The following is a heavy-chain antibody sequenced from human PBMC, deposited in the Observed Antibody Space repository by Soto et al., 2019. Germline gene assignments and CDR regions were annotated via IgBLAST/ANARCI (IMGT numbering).Heavy chain of an antibody. D-gene: IGHD6-13*01. CDR1: GFTFSSYG. Sequence: QVQLVESGGGVVQPGRSLRLSCAASGFTFSSYGMHWFRQAPGKGLEWVAVISYEGSNKYYADSVKGRFTISRDNSKDTLYLQMNSLRAEETDVYYCAKDTQPNCYSGMAVWGQVTTVSVS. CDR3: AKDTQPNCYSGMAV. J-gene: IGHJ6*02. CDR2: ISYEGSNK. V-gene: IGHV3-30*18.